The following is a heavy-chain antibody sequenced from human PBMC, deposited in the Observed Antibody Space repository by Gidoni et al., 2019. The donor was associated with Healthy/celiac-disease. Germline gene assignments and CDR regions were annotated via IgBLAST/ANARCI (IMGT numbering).Heavy chain of an antibody. D-gene: IGHD3-10*01. CDR3: ARDFDLGITGVDY. CDR1: GFTFSSYG. Sequence: QVQLVESVGGVVQPGGSLRLSCAASGFTFSSYGMHWVRQAPGKGLEWVAVIWYDGSNKYYADSVKGRFTISRDNSKNTLYLQMNSLRAEDTAVYYCARDFDLGITGVDYWGQGTLVTVSS. J-gene: IGHJ4*02. CDR2: IWYDGSNK. V-gene: IGHV3-33*01.